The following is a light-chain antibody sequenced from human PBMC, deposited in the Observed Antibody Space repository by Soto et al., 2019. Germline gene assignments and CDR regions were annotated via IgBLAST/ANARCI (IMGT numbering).Light chain of an antibody. Sequence: QSVLTQPASVSGSTGQSIAISCNGTSSDIGTYDYVSWYQQHPGKAPKLMLFDVNHRPSGVSDRFFGSKSGNTASLTISGLQAEDEADYYCSSYTTSSSVIFGGGTKVTVL. J-gene: IGLJ2*01. V-gene: IGLV2-14*03. CDR2: DVN. CDR1: SSDIGTYDY. CDR3: SSYTTSSSVI.